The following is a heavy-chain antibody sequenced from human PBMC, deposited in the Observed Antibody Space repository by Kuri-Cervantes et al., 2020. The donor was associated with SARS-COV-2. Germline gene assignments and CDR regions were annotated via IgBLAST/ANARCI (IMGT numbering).Heavy chain of an antibody. V-gene: IGHV1-69*13. CDR2: IIPIFGTA. Sequence: SVKVSCKASGGTFSSYAISWVRQAPGQGLEWMGGIIPIFGTANYAQKFQGRVTITADESTSTAYMELSSLRSEDTAMYYCARALGGQWLAFDYWGQGTLVTVSS. D-gene: IGHD6-19*01. CDR1: GGTFSSYA. CDR3: ARALGGQWLAFDY. J-gene: IGHJ4*02.